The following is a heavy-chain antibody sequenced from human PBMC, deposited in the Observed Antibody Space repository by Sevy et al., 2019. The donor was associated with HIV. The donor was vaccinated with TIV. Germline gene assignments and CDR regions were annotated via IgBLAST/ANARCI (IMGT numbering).Heavy chain of an antibody. J-gene: IGHJ6*02. D-gene: IGHD6-19*01. V-gene: IGHV3-23*01. CDR1: GFTFSSYA. CDR3: AKEGRDGSGWPPYGIDV. CDR2: ISGSGGRI. Sequence: GGSLRLSCAASGFTFSSYAMSWVRQAPGKGLEWVSAISGSGGRINYADSVKGRFTISRDNSKNTLYVQMNSLRAEDTAVYYCAKEGRDGSGWPPYGIDVWGQGTTVTVSS.